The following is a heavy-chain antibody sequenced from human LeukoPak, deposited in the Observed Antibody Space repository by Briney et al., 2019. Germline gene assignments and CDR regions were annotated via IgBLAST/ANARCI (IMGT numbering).Heavy chain of an antibody. CDR2: IIPIFGTA. V-gene: IGHV1-69*05. J-gene: IGHJ3*02. D-gene: IGHD3-22*01. CDR1: GGTFISYA. Sequence: ASVTVSCTASGGTFISYAISWVRQAPGQGLEWMGGIIPIFGTANYAQKFQGRVTIPTDESTSTAYMELSSLRSEDTAVYYCARASKGGPVGYYDSSGYRETDAFDIWGQGTRVTVSS. CDR3: ARASKGGPVGYYDSSGYRETDAFDI.